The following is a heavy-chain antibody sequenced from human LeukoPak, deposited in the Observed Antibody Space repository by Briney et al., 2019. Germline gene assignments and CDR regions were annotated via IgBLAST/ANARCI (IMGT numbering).Heavy chain of an antibody. Sequence: PGGSLRLSCSASGFTFSTYAMHWVRQAPGKGLEWVSGISWNSGSIGYADSVKGRFTISRDNAKNSLYLQMNSLRAEDTALYYCAKDYGIFRAEYYFDYWGQGTLITVSS. D-gene: IGHD3-10*01. V-gene: IGHV3-9*01. CDR3: AKDYGIFRAEYYFDY. J-gene: IGHJ4*02. CDR1: GFTFSTYA. CDR2: ISWNSGSI.